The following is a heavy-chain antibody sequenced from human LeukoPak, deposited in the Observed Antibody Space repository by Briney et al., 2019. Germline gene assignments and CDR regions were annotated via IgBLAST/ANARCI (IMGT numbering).Heavy chain of an antibody. CDR3: ARGGLGSNNGQDY. J-gene: IGHJ4*02. V-gene: IGHV3-21*01. CDR1: GFTFSSYS. Sequence: GGSLRLSCAASGFTFSSYSMNWVRQAPGKGLEWVSSISSSSSYIYYADSVKGRFTISRDNAKNSLYLQMNSLRAEDTAVYYCARGGLGSNNGQDYWGQGALVTVSS. CDR2: ISSSSSYI. D-gene: IGHD1-26*01.